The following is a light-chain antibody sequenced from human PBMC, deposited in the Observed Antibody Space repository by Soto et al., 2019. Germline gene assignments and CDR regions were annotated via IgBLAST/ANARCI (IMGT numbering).Light chain of an antibody. V-gene: IGLV4-69*01. CDR1: SGHSSYV. Sequence: QLVLTQSPSASASLGASVKLTCTLSSGHSSYVIAWHQQQPEKGPRFLMKFNGDGSLSKGDGIPDRFSGSSSGAERYLTISSLQSEDEADYYCQTWDTGLVFGGGTKLTVL. CDR2: FNGDGSL. J-gene: IGLJ2*01. CDR3: QTWDTGLV.